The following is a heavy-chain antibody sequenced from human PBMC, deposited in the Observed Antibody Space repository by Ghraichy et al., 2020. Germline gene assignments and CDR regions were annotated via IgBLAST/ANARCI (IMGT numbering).Heavy chain of an antibody. CDR3: ASLWDHCYDSSGSIDY. Sequence: ESLNISCAVYGGSFSGYYWSWIRQPPGKGLEWIGEINHSGSTNYNPSLKSRVPISVDTSKNQFSLQLSSVTAEDTAVDYCASLWDHCYDSSGSIDYWGQGTLVIVSS. CDR2: INHSGST. V-gene: IGHV4-34*01. CDR1: GGSFSGYY. J-gene: IGHJ4*02. D-gene: IGHD3-22*01.